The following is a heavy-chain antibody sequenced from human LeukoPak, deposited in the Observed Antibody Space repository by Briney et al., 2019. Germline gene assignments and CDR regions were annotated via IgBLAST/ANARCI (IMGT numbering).Heavy chain of an antibody. Sequence: SETLSLTCAVYGGSVSGYYWSWVRQPPGKGLEWIGEINHSGSPNYNPSLKSRVTISVDTSKNQFSVKVSSVTAADTAVYYCARVLVGYGGDDFDCWGQGTLVTVSS. V-gene: IGHV4-34*01. CDR3: ARVLVGYGGDDFDC. CDR1: GGSVSGYY. CDR2: INHSGSP. J-gene: IGHJ4*01. D-gene: IGHD4-23*01.